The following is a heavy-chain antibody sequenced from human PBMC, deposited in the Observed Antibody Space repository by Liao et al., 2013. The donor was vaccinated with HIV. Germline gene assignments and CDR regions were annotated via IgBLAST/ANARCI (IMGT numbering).Heavy chain of an antibody. CDR3: ARDGYSSNLLDY. J-gene: IGHJ4*02. Sequence: QVQLQESGPGLVKPSETLSLTCTVSGGSISSYYWSWIRQPPGKGLEWIGYIYYSGSTNYNPSLKSRVTISVDTSKNQFSLKLSSVTAADTAVYYCARDGYSSNLLDYWGQGTLVTVSS. CDR1: GGSISSYY. D-gene: IGHD6-13*01. CDR2: IYYSGST. V-gene: IGHV4-59*01.